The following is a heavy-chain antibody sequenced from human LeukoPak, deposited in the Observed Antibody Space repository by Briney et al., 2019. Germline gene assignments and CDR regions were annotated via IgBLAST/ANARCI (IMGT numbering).Heavy chain of an antibody. V-gene: IGHV1-69*13. CDR3: ARDLGCSSTSCYRGDYYYGMDV. J-gene: IGHJ6*02. CDR1: GGTFSSYA. Sequence: SVKVSCKASGGTFSSYAISWVRQAPGQGLEWMGGIIPIFGTANYAQKFQGRVTITAEESTSTAYMELSSLRSEDTAVYYCARDLGCSSTSCYRGDYYYGMDVWGQGTTVTVSS. D-gene: IGHD2-2*01. CDR2: IIPIFGTA.